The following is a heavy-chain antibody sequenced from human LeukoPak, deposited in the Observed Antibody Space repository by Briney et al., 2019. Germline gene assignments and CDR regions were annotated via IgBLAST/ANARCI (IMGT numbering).Heavy chain of an antibody. CDR3: ARALRLGVRAFDI. J-gene: IGHJ3*02. V-gene: IGHV4-31*03. CDR1: GGTISSGGYY. Sequence: SETLSLTCTVSGGTISSGGYYWSWIRRHPGKGLEWIGYLYYSGWSYYNTSLKSRVTISVYASKNQFSLKLSSVTAADTAVYYCARALRLGVRAFDIWGQGTMVTVSS. D-gene: IGHD3-22*01. CDR2: LYYSGWS.